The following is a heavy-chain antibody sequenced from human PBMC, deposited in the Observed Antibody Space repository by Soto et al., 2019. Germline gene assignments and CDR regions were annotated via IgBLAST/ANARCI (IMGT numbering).Heavy chain of an antibody. CDR1: GFTFSSYA. V-gene: IGHV3-23*01. CDR3: AKTTNYYDSSGYSY. CDR2: ISGSGGST. D-gene: IGHD3-22*01. J-gene: IGHJ4*02. Sequence: GGSLRLSCAASGFTFSSYAMSWVRQAPGKGLEWASAISGSGGSTYYADSVKGRFTISRDNSKNTLYLQMNSLRAEDTAVYYCAKTTNYYDSSGYSYWGQGTLVTVSS.